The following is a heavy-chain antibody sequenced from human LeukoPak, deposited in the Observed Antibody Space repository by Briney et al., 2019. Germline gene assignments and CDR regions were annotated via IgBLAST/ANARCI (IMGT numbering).Heavy chain of an antibody. CDR2: ISSSSSYI. J-gene: IGHJ4*02. CDR3: ARGKPKILHSSGYSIDY. V-gene: IGHV3-21*01. D-gene: IGHD3-22*01. CDR1: GFTFSRYW. Sequence: PGGSLRLSCAASGFTFSRYWMSWVRQAPGKGLEWVSSISSSSSYIYYADSVKGRFTISRDNAKNSLYLQMNSLRAEDTAVYYCARGKPKILHSSGYSIDYWGQGTLVTVSS.